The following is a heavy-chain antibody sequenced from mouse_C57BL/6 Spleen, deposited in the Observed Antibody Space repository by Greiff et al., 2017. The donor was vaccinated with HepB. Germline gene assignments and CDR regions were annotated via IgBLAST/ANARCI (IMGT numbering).Heavy chain of an antibody. D-gene: IGHD2-4*01. CDR1: GYAFSSYW. Sequence: LVESGAELVKPGASVKISCKASGYAFSSYWMNWVKQRPGKGLEWIGQIYPGDGDTNYNGKFKGKATLTADKSSSTAYMQLSSLTSEDSAVYFCARSPTYDYDGTYWGQGTLVTVSA. J-gene: IGHJ3*01. CDR2: IYPGDGDT. CDR3: ARSPTYDYDGTY. V-gene: IGHV1-80*01.